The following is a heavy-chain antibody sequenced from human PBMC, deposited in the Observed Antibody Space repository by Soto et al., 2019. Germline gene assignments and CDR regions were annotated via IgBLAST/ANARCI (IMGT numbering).Heavy chain of an antibody. D-gene: IGHD1-26*01. Sequence: EVQLVESGGGLVQPGGSLRLSCAASGFTFSDHYMDWVRQAPGKGLEWVGRTRNKANSYTTEYAASVKGRFSISRDDSKNSLYLQMNSLKTEDTAVYYCARVRSSAYYLDYWGQGTLVTVSS. J-gene: IGHJ4*02. CDR2: TRNKANSYTT. CDR3: ARVRSSAYYLDY. CDR1: GFTFSDHY. V-gene: IGHV3-72*01.